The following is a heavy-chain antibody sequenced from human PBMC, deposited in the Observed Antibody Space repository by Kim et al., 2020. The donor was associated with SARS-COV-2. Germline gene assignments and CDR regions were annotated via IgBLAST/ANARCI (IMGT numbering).Heavy chain of an antibody. J-gene: IGHJ4*02. D-gene: IGHD3-10*01. V-gene: IGHV3-33*05. CDR3: ARDGGSGYPLNH. Sequence: GGSLRLSCAASGFTFSSYGMHWVRQAPGKGLEWVAVISYDGSNKYYADSMKGRFTISRDNSKNTLYLQMNSLRAEDTAVYYCARDGGSGYPLNHWGQGTL. CDR1: GFTFSSYG. CDR2: ISYDGSNK.